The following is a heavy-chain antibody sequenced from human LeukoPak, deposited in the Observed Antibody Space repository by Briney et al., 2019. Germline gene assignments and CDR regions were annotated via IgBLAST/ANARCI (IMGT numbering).Heavy chain of an antibody. J-gene: IGHJ3*02. Sequence: SETLSLTCTVSGDSISSYYWSWIRQPPGKGLEWLGYISYSGSTNYNPSLKSRVAISVDRSKNQFSLKVTSVTAADTAVFYCARDYSSSPHAFDIWGQGTMVTVSS. CDR3: ARDYSSSPHAFDI. CDR1: GDSISSYY. V-gene: IGHV4-59*01. CDR2: ISYSGST. D-gene: IGHD6-6*01.